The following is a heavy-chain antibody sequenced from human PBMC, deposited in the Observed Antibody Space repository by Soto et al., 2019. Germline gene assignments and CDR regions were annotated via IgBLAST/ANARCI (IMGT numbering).Heavy chain of an antibody. CDR1: GGSISSYY. Sequence: SETLSLTCTVSGGSISSYYWSWIRQPPGKGLEWIGYIYYSGSTNYNPSLKSRVTISVDTSKNQFSLKLSSVTAADTAVYYCARLKYYYDSSGYSRAFDYWGQGTLVTVPQ. V-gene: IGHV4-59*01. D-gene: IGHD3-22*01. CDR3: ARLKYYYDSSGYSRAFDY. CDR2: IYYSGST. J-gene: IGHJ4*02.